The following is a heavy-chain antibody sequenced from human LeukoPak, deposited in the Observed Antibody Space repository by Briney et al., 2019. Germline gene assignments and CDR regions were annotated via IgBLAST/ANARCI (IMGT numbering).Heavy chain of an antibody. CDR1: GFTFSSFE. CDR3: VRDAVMSPEVFLTAWDYFDC. CDR2: ISGSGRTT. V-gene: IGHV3-48*03. J-gene: IGHJ4*02. Sequence: PGGSLRLSCAASGFTFSSFEMNWVRQAPGKGLEWVSYISGSGRTTDYADSVKGRFTISRDNTKNSVYLQMNSLRAEDTAIYFCVRDAVMSPEVFLTAWDYFDCWGQGTLVTVSS. D-gene: IGHD2-21*02.